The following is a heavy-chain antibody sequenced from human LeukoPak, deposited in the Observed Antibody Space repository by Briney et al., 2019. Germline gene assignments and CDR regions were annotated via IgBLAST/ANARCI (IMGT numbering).Heavy chain of an antibody. CDR3: ARRDGSGSYDY. CDR2: IYYSGST. J-gene: IGHJ4*02. CDR1: DGSISSYY. Sequence: SETLSLTCTVSDGSISSYYWSWIRQPPGKGLEWIGYIYYSGSTNYNPSLKSRVTISVDTSKNQFSLKLSSVTAADTAVYYCARRDGSGSYDYWGQGTLVTVSS. D-gene: IGHD3-10*01. V-gene: IGHV4-59*08.